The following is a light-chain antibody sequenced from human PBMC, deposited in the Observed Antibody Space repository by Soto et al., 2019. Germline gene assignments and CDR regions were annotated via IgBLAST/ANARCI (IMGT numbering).Light chain of an antibody. J-gene: IGKJ4*01. CDR3: QQYSVWPLT. V-gene: IGKV3-15*01. CDR1: QSVSIN. CDR2: GAS. Sequence: EIVMTQSPATLSVSPGERATLSCRASQSVSINLAWYQQKPGQAPRLLIYGASTRATGFPARFSGSGSGTEFTLTINSLQSEDSAVYYCQQYSVWPLTFGGGTKVEIK.